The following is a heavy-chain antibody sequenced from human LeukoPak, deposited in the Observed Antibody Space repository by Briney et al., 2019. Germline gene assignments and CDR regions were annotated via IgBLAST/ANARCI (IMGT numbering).Heavy chain of an antibody. V-gene: IGHV5-51*01. CDR3: ARQIGYCSGGSCYFDY. CDR1: GYSFTSYW. D-gene: IGHD2-15*01. Sequence: GESLKISCQGSGYSFTSYWIGWVRQMPGKGLEWMGIIYPGDSDTRYSPSFRGQVTISADKSISTAYLQWSSLKASDTAMYYCARQIGYCSGGSCYFDYWGQGTLVTVSS. CDR2: IYPGDSDT. J-gene: IGHJ4*02.